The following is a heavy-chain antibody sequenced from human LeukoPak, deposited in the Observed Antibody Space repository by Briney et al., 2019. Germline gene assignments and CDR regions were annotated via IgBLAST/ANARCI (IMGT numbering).Heavy chain of an antibody. D-gene: IGHD3-16*01. CDR2: ISSSSSYI. Sequence: GGSLRLSSAASGFTFSSYSMNWVRQAPGKGLEWVSSISSSSSYIYYADSVKGRFTISRDNSKNTLYLQMNSLRAEDTAVYYCAKESQSWGIYCFDYWGQGTLVTVSS. V-gene: IGHV3-21*04. CDR3: AKESQSWGIYCFDY. J-gene: IGHJ4*02. CDR1: GFTFSSYS.